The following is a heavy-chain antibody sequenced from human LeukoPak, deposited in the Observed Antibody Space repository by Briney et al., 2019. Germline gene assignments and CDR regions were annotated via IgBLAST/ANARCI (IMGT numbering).Heavy chain of an antibody. V-gene: IGHV3-23*01. CDR3: AKDFAWYSSSWYGY. CDR1: GFTFSSYA. CDR2: ISGSGGST. D-gene: IGHD6-13*01. Sequence: PGGSLRLSCAASGFTFSSYAMSWIRQAPGKGLEWVSAISGSGGSTYYADYVKGRFTISRDNSKNTLYLQMNSLRAEDTAVYYCAKDFAWYSSSWYGYWGQGTLVTVSS. J-gene: IGHJ4*02.